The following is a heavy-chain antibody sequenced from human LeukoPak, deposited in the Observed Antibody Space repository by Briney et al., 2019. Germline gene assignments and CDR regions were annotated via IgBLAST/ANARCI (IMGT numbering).Heavy chain of an antibody. Sequence: GGSLRLSCAASGFTFSSYAMSWVRQAPGKGLEWVSVISGSGGRTYYADSVRGRFTISRDNSKNTLDLQMNSLRAEDTALYYCAKDFVDSPDDAFDIWGQGTMVTVSS. CDR1: GFTFSSYA. V-gene: IGHV3-23*01. CDR3: AKDFVDSPDDAFDI. CDR2: ISGSGGRT. J-gene: IGHJ3*02.